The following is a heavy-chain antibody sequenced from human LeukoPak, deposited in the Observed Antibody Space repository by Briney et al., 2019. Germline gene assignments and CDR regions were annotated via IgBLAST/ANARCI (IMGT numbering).Heavy chain of an antibody. CDR1: GGSINNYY. Sequence: SETLSLTCTVSGGSINNYYWSWIRQPAGKGLEWIGRIYTRGSTNYNPSLNSRVTMSVDTSKNQFSLKLSSVTAADTAVYYCARGRYCSADICSGGDAFDIWGQGTMVSVSS. CDR3: ARGRYCSADICSGGDAFDI. D-gene: IGHD2-15*01. V-gene: IGHV4-4*07. CDR2: IYTRGST. J-gene: IGHJ3*02.